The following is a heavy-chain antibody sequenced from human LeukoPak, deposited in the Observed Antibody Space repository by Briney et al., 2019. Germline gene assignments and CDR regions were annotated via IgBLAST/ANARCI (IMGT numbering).Heavy chain of an antibody. Sequence: GGSLRLSCAASGFTFRKYWMLSVRQAPGKGLESVSRINTDGTVTTYADSVKGRFTVSRDNADNTMFLQMNSVRDEDTAVYYCATNQWLAPPPDSWGQGTPVTVSS. D-gene: IGHD6-19*01. CDR2: INTDGTVT. V-gene: IGHV3-74*01. CDR3: ATNQWLAPPPDS. J-gene: IGHJ4*02. CDR1: GFTFRKYW.